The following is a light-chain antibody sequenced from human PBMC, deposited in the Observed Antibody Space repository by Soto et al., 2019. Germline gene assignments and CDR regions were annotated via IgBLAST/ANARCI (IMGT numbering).Light chain of an antibody. J-gene: IGKJ3*01. CDR2: DAS. CDR3: QQYNSFLFT. Sequence: DIQMTQSPSTLSASVGDRVTITCRASQSISSWLAWYQQKPGKAPKLLIYDASSLESGVPSRFSGSGSGTEFTLTISSLQPDYFATYYCQQYNSFLFTFGPGTKVDIK. CDR1: QSISSW. V-gene: IGKV1-5*01.